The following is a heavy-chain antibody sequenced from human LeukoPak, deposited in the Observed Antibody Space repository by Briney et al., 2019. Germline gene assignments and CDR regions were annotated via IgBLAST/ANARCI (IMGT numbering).Heavy chain of an antibody. V-gene: IGHV4-34*01. CDR2: INHSGST. J-gene: IGHJ4*02. CDR1: GGSFSGYY. D-gene: IGHD5-24*01. CDR3: ARVRWLQPIFDY. Sequence: SETLSPTCAVYGGSFSGYYWSRIRQPPGKGLEWIGEINHSGSTNYNPSLKSRVTISVDTSKNQFSLKLSSVTAADTAVYYCARVRWLQPIFDYWGQGTLVTVSS.